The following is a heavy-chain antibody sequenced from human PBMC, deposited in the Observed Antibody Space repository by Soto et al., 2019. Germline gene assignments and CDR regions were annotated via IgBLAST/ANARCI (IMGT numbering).Heavy chain of an antibody. J-gene: IGHJ4*02. CDR2: IKSKTDGGTT. CDR3: TTDAYSSSWEFDY. Sequence: PGGSLRLSCAASGFTFSTAWMSWVRQAPGKGLEWVGRIKSKTDGGTTDYAAPVKGRFTISRDDSKNTLYLQMNSLKTEDTAVYYCTTDAYSSSWEFDYWGQGTLVTVSS. V-gene: IGHV3-15*01. CDR1: GFTFSTAW. D-gene: IGHD6-13*01.